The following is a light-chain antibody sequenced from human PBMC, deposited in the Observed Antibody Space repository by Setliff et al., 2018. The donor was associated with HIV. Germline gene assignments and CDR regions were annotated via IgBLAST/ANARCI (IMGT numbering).Light chain of an antibody. V-gene: IGLV2-14*01. CDR2: EVS. J-gene: IGLJ1*01. CDR1: SSDVGGYNY. Sequence: QSALAQPASVSGSPGQSIAISCTGTSSDVGGYNYVSWYQQHPDRAPKLMIYEVSHRPSGVSNRFSASKSGNTASLTISGLRAEDEADYYCSSYTSGSTQVFGTGTKGTVL. CDR3: SSYTSGSTQV.